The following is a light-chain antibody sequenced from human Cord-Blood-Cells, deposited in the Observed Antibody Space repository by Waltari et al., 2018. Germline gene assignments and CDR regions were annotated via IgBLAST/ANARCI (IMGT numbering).Light chain of an antibody. J-gene: IGKJ2*01. CDR2: WAS. V-gene: IGKV4-1*01. Sequence: DIVMPQSPDPLAVSLGERAPINCKSSQSVLYSSNNKNYLAWYQQKPGQPPKLLIYWASTRESGVPDRFSGSGSGTDFTLTISSLQAEDVAVYYCQQYYSTPYTFGQGTKLEIK. CDR3: QQYYSTPYT. CDR1: QSVLYSSNNKNY.